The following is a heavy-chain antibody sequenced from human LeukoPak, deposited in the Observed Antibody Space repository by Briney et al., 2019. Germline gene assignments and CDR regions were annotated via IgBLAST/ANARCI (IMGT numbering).Heavy chain of an antibody. D-gene: IGHD3-10*02. CDR1: GFTFSSYE. CDR2: ISSSGSTI. CDR3: AELGITMIGGV. J-gene: IGHJ6*04. Sequence: GSLRLSCAASGFTFSSYEMNWVRQAQGKGLEWVSYISSSGSTIYYADSVKGRFTISRDNAKNSLYLQMNSLRAEDTAVYYCAELGITMIGGVWGKGTTVTISS. V-gene: IGHV3-48*03.